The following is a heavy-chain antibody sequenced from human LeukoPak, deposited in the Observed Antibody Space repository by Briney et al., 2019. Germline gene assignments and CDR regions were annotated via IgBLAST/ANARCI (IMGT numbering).Heavy chain of an antibody. CDR2: ISYDGSNK. J-gene: IGHJ4*02. Sequence: PGRSLRLSCAASGFTFSSYGMHWVRQAPGKGLEWVAVISYDGSNKYYADSVKGRFTISRDNSKNTLYLQMNSLRAEDTAVYYCATEPDRSMYDSSGYPYWGQGTLVTVSS. CDR1: GFTFSSYG. CDR3: ATEPDRSMYDSSGYPY. D-gene: IGHD3-22*01. V-gene: IGHV3-30*03.